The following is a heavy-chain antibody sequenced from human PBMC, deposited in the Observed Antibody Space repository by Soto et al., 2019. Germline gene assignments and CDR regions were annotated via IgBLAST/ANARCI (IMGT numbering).Heavy chain of an antibody. V-gene: IGHV3-9*01. CDR2: ISWNSGKI. J-gene: IGHJ6*02. CDR3: ATPGTSDTDGMDV. CDR1: GFTFDDYA. D-gene: IGHD2-2*01. Sequence: EVQLVESGGGLVQPGRSLRLSCAASGFTFDDYAMHWVRQATGKGLEWVSGISWNSGKIGYADSVKGRFTISRDNAKNSRYLQMNSLRAEDTALYYCATPGTSDTDGMDVWGHGTTVTVSS.